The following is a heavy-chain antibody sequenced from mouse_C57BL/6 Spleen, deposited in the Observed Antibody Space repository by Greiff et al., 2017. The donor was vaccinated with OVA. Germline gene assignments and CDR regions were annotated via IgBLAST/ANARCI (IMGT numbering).Heavy chain of an antibody. D-gene: IGHD1-1*01. CDR3: ARKYYYGSSLAY. CDR2: INPSTGGT. CDR1: GYSFTGYY. Sequence: EVQLQQSGPELVKPGASVKISCKASGYSFTGYYMNWVKQSPEKSLEWIGEINPSTGGTTYNQKFKAKATLTVDKSSSTAYMQLKSLTSEDSAVYCCARKYYYGSSLAYWGQGTLVTVSA. V-gene: IGHV1-42*01. J-gene: IGHJ3*01.